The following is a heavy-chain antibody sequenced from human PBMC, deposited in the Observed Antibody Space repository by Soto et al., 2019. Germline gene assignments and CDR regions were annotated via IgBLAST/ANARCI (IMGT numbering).Heavy chain of an antibody. CDR2: ITGSGGST. Sequence: GGSLRLSCTASGFTFSSYAMSWVRQAPGKGLQWVSSITGSGGSTYYANSVKGRFTISRDNSKNTLYLQMNSLRAEDTALYYCAKDQGYDFYYYNGMDVWGQGTTVTVSS. CDR1: GFTFSSYA. D-gene: IGHD3-10*01. CDR3: AKDQGYDFYYYNGMDV. V-gene: IGHV3-23*01. J-gene: IGHJ6*02.